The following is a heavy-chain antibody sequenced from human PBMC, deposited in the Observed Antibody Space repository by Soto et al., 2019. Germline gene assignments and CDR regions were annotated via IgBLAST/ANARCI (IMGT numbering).Heavy chain of an antibody. D-gene: IGHD6-13*01. V-gene: IGHV3-7*01. CDR3: ARALAAAGSL. CDR1: GFTFSTYW. J-gene: IGHJ4*02. CDR2: IKQDGTEK. Sequence: EVQLVESGGGLVQPGGSLRLSYEASGFTFSTYWMHWVRQAPGKGLEWVANIKQDGTEKYYVDSVKGRFTISRDNAKSSLYLQMNSLRAEDTALYYCARALAAAGSLWGQGSLVTVSS.